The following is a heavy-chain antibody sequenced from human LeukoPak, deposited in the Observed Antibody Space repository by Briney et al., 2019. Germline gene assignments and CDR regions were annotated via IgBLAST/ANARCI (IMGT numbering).Heavy chain of an antibody. CDR3: ARAQWTAFDYYYYMDV. CDR1: GFTFSSYS. Sequence: GGSLRLSCAASGFTFSSYSMNWVRQAPGKGLKWVSSISSSSSYIYYADSVKGRFTISRDNAKNSLYLQMNSMRAEDTAVYYCARAQWTAFDYYYYMDVWGKGTTVTVSS. CDR2: ISSSSSYI. V-gene: IGHV3-21*01. D-gene: IGHD3/OR15-3a*01. J-gene: IGHJ6*03.